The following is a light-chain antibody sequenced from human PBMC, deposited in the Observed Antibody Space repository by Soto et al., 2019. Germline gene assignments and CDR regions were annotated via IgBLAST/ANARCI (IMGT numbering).Light chain of an antibody. Sequence: DVRRTQSPTSLSAAVGGRVAITCRKSQGISTYLNWYQQKPGKAPKLLIYAASTLQTGVPSRFGGGGSGTEFTLTISGLQPDDFATYYCQQYNSYSPWTFGPGTKVDI. CDR3: QQYNSYSPWT. V-gene: IGKV1-17*01. CDR1: QGISTY. CDR2: AAS. J-gene: IGKJ1*01.